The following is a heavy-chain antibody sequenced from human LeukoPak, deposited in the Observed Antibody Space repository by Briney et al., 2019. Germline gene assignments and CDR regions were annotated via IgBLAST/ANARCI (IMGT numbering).Heavy chain of an antibody. CDR2: ISWNSGSI. V-gene: IGHV3-9*01. CDR1: GFAFDDYA. D-gene: IGHD3-22*01. Sequence: GRSLRLSCAASGFAFDDYAMHWVRQAPGKGLEWVSGISWNSGSIGYADSVKGRFTISRDNAKNSLYLQMNSLRAEDTALYYCAFYDSSGYDYYWGQGTLVTVSS. J-gene: IGHJ4*02. CDR3: AFYDSSGYDYY.